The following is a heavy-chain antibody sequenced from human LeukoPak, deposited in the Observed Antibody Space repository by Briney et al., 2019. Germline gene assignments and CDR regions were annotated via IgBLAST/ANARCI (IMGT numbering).Heavy chain of an antibody. CDR1: GFTVSSNY. D-gene: IGHD3-10*01. CDR3: AGGVGYYGSGSYYYY. V-gene: IGHV3-53*01. CDR2: IYSGGST. J-gene: IGHJ4*02. Sequence: GGSLRLSCAASGFTVSSNYMSWVRQAPGKGLEWVSVIYSGGSTYYADSVKGRFTISRDNSKNTLYLQVNSLGAEDTAVYYCAGGVGYYGSGSYYYYWGQGTLVTVSS.